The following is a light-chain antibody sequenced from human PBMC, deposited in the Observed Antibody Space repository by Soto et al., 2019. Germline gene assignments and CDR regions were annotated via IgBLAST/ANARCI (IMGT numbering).Light chain of an antibody. CDR1: SCNIGAGYD. V-gene: IGLV1-40*01. Sequence: QSVLTQPPSVSGAPGQRVAISCTGTSCNIGAGYDVHWYQHLPGTAPKLLIYGNTIRPSGVPDRFSGSKSGTSASLAITGLQAEDEADYYCQSYDRSLPGNVYGTGTRSPS. CDR2: GNT. CDR3: QSYDRSLPGNV. J-gene: IGLJ1*01.